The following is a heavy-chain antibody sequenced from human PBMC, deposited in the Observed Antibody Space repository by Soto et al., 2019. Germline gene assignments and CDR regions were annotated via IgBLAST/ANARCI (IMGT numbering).Heavy chain of an antibody. CDR2: IYYSGST. Sequence: SETLSLTCTVSGGSISSSSYYWGWIRQPPGKELEWIGSIYYSGSTYYNPSLKSRVTISVDTSKNQFSLKLSSVTAADTAVYYCARDLKLGEYSSSWYYYYYGMDVWGQGTTVTVSS. CDR3: ARDLKLGEYSSSWYYYYYGMDV. J-gene: IGHJ6*02. D-gene: IGHD6-13*01. CDR1: GGSISSSSYY. V-gene: IGHV4-39*07.